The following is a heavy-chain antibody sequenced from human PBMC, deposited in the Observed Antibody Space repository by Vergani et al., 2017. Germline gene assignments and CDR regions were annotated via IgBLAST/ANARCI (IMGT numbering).Heavy chain of an antibody. J-gene: IGHJ6*02. CDR3: AREIQLWLGEYYYYGMDV. CDR1: GFTFSSYW. D-gene: IGHD5-18*01. CDR2: IKQDGSEK. V-gene: IGHV3-7*01. Sequence: EVQLVESGGGLVQPGGSLRLSCAASGFTFSSYWMSWVRQAPGKGLEWVANIKQDGSEKYYVDSVKGRFTISRDNAKNSLYLQMNSLRAEDTAVYYCAREIQLWLGEYYYYGMDVWGQGTTVTVSS.